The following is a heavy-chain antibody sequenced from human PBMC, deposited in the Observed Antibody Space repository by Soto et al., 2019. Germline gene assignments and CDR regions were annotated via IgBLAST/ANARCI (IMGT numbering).Heavy chain of an antibody. Sequence: SETLSLTCAVYGGSFSGYYWGWIRQPPGKGLEWIGEINHSGSTNYNPSLKSRVTISVDTSKNQFSLKLSSVTAADTAVYYCARDPSPRSAYCSSTSCYSNFDYWGQGTLVTVSS. V-gene: IGHV4-34*01. CDR3: ARDPSPRSAYCSSTSCYSNFDY. CDR1: GGSFSGYY. J-gene: IGHJ4*02. D-gene: IGHD2-2*02. CDR2: INHSGST.